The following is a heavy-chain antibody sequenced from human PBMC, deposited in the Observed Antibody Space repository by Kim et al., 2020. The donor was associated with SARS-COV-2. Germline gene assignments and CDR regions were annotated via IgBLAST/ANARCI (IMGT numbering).Heavy chain of an antibody. V-gene: IGHV5-51*01. J-gene: IGHJ5*02. Sequence: SPSFQGQVTISADKSISTAYLQWSSLKASDTAMYYCARRRQYAFNWFDPWGQGTLVTVSS. D-gene: IGHD6-25*01. CDR3: ARRRQYAFNWFDP.